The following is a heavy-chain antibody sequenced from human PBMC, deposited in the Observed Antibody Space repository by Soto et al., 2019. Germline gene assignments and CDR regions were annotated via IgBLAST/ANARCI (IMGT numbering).Heavy chain of an antibody. D-gene: IGHD4-17*01. CDR2: IFHNGNT. V-gene: IGHV4-59*01. CDR3: ARDVGGTVTLEAAFDF. J-gene: IGHJ3*01. CDR1: GNSISDYY. Sequence: SETLSLTCTVSGNSISDYYWSWILQPPGKGLEWIGYIFHNGNTNYNPSLKRRVTMSVDTSKNQFSLRLSSVTAADTALYYCARDVGGTVTLEAAFDFGGQGTMVTVSS.